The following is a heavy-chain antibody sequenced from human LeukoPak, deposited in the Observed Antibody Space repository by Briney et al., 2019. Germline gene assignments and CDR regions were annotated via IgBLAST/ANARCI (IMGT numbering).Heavy chain of an antibody. V-gene: IGHV3-23*01. Sequence: SGGSLRLSCAASGFTFSSYAMSWLRQAPGKGLEWVSAISGSGGSTYYAGSVKGRFTISRDNYKNTLNLQVNSLRAEDTALYYCAKGLAAAATMYSFDMWGQGTMVTVSS. D-gene: IGHD6-13*01. CDR2: ISGSGGST. CDR1: GFTFSSYA. J-gene: IGHJ3*02. CDR3: AKGLAAAATMYSFDM.